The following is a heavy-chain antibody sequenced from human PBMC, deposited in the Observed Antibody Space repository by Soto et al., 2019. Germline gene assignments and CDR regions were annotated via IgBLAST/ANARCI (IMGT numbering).Heavy chain of an antibody. Sequence: QVQLVESGGGVVQPGRSLRLSCAASGFTFSTYGMQWVRQAPGKGLEWVAVTSRDGGLQYYADSVKGRFTISRDNSKNTLYQQMNGLKAEDTAVYYCAKELHSNGYGPCFDFWGQGSLVPVPS. CDR3: AKELHSNGYGPCFDF. CDR2: TSRDGGLQ. J-gene: IGHJ5*01. CDR1: GFTFSTYG. V-gene: IGHV3-30*18. D-gene: IGHD5-18*01.